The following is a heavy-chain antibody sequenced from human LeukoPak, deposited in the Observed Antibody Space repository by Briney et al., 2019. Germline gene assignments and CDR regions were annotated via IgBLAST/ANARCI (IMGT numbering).Heavy chain of an antibody. D-gene: IGHD3-3*01. CDR2: INSDANRM. V-gene: IGHV3-74*01. CDR3: TRTAGVGGHWHFDV. CDR1: GFTLTNYW. Sequence: GRSLRLSCAASGFTLTNYWTHWVRHAPGKGLEWVSHINSDANRMNYADSVKGRFTISRDNAKSTLYLQMNSLRAEDTAVYYCTRTAGVGGHWHFDVWGRRTVVTVSS. J-gene: IGHJ2*01.